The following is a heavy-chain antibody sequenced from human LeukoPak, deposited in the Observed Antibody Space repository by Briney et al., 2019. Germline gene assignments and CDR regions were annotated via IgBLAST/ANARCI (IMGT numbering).Heavy chain of an antibody. V-gene: IGHV3-66*02. CDR2: IYRGVIT. CDR1: GFTLSSNY. J-gene: IGHJ6*04. Sequence: GGSLRLSCAASGFTLSSNYMTWARQAPGRGLEGAAVIYRGVITYYADSVKGRFTIYRDNSKNTLSLQMDSLRPEDTAVYYCARDDFWSGYQDVWGKGTTVTVSS. CDR3: ARDDFWSGYQDV. D-gene: IGHD3-3*01.